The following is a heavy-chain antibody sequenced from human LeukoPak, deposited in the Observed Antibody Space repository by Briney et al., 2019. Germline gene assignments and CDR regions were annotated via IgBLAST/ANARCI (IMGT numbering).Heavy chain of an antibody. D-gene: IGHD5-24*01. CDR3: ARGSGGYMFDP. CDR2: IYNSGTT. V-gene: IGHV4-59*01. Sequence: SETLSLTCTVSGGPISNYHWTWIRQPPGKGLEYIGYIYNSGTTFYNPSLKSRVAISLDTSKKQFSLKLSSVTAADTAVYYCARGSGGYMFDPWGQGTLVTVSS. J-gene: IGHJ5*02. CDR1: GGPISNYH.